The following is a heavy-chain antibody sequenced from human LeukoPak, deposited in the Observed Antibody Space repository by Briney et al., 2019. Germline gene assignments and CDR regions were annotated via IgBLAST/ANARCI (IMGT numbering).Heavy chain of an antibody. D-gene: IGHD2-2*02. J-gene: IGHJ4*02. Sequence: GASVKVSCKASGYTFTSYGISWVRQAPGQGLEWMGWISAYNGNTNYAQKLQGRVTMTTDTSTSTAYMELRSLRSDDTAVYYCARGGEYCSSTSCYRAIDYWGQGTLVTASS. CDR2: ISAYNGNT. CDR1: GYTFTSYG. V-gene: IGHV1-18*01. CDR3: ARGGEYCSSTSCYRAIDY.